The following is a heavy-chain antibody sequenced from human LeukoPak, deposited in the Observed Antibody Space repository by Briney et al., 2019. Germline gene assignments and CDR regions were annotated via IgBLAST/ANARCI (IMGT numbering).Heavy chain of an antibody. Sequence: SETLSLTRTVSGGSISSYYWSWIRQPPGKGLEWIGYIYYSGSTNYNPSLKSRVTISVDTSKNQFSLKLSSVTAADTAVYYCARGYCSSTSCSIPYYYGMDVWGKGTTVTVSS. CDR2: IYYSGST. CDR1: GGSISSYY. D-gene: IGHD2-2*01. J-gene: IGHJ6*04. CDR3: ARGYCSSTSCSIPYYYGMDV. V-gene: IGHV4-59*12.